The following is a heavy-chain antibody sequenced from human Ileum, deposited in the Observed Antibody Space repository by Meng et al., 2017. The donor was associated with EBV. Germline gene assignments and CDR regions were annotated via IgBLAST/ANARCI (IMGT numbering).Heavy chain of an antibody. J-gene: IGHJ4*01. V-gene: IGHV6-1*01. D-gene: IGHD3-16*01. CDR3: ATNRIAKFDR. CDR1: GECGFSDNAS. Sequence: PQESVRGRVHMVQARRPRRVLCGECGFSDNASGNQWVQYPSGRRVELRRTNHRYRWYYDYALSVKSRINISPDTSNNQVYLQLNSVTDEDTGVYYCATNRIAKFDRWGHGTLVTASS. CDR2: TNHRYRWYY.